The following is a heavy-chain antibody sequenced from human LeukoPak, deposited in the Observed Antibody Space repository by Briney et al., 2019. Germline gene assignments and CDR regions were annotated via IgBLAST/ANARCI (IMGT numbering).Heavy chain of an antibody. Sequence: TTSGTLSLTCAVSGGSISSSNWWSWVRQPPGKGLEWIGEIYHSGSTNYNPSLKSRVTISVDKPKNQFSLKLSSVTAADTAVYYCGAAGGVIGQIDYWGQGTLVTVSS. CDR2: IYHSGST. CDR3: GAAGGVIGQIDY. V-gene: IGHV4-4*02. CDR1: GGSISSSNW. J-gene: IGHJ4*02. D-gene: IGHD3-16*02.